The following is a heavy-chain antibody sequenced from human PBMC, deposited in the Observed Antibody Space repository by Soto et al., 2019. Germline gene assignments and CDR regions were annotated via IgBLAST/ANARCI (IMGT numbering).Heavy chain of an antibody. CDR1: GASIRSTSYY. CDR3: TGHEGGAAADRPLDY. CDR2: IYYSGST. D-gene: IGHD6-13*01. J-gene: IGHJ4*02. V-gene: IGHV4-39*01. Sequence: QLRLQESGPGLVKPSETLSLTCSVSGASIRSTSYYWGWIRQPPGKGLEWIGSIYYSGSTHYGPSLKSRILMSLGTYTNQFYLKLTSVTAADTAVYYCTGHEGGAAADRPLDYWGQGTLVTASS.